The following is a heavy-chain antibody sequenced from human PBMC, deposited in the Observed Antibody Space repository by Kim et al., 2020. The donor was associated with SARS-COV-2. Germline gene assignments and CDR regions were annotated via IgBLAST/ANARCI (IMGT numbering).Heavy chain of an antibody. J-gene: IGHJ5*02. CDR3: AKDETAAGTSDWFDP. Sequence: AGKGRFTISRDNAKNTLYLQMNRLRAEDMAVYYCAKDETAAGTSDWFDPWGQGTLVTVSS. V-gene: IGHV3-23*01. D-gene: IGHD6-13*01.